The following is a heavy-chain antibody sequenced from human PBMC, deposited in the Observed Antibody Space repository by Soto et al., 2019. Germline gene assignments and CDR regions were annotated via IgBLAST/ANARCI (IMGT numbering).Heavy chain of an antibody. D-gene: IGHD5-18*01. V-gene: IGHV4-39*01. CDR1: GGSFSSYY. CDR2: IYYSGST. J-gene: IGHJ3*02. Sequence: SETLSLTCAVYGGSFSSYYWGWIRQPPGKGLEWIGSIYYSGSTYYNPSLKSRVTISVDTSKNQFSLKLSSVTAADTAVYYCARTYTAMVNDAFDIWGQGTMVTVSS. CDR3: ARTYTAMVNDAFDI.